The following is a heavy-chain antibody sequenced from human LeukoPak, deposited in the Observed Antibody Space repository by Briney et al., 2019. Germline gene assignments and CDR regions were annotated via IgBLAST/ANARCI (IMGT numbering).Heavy chain of an antibody. CDR1: GFTFSSYA. CDR3: AKDLPRMTTVTPNWFDP. Sequence: PGGSLRLSCAASGFTFSSYAMSWVRQAPGKGLEWVSAISGSDGSTYYADSVKGRFTISRDNSKNTLYLQMNSLRAEDTAVYYCAKDLPRMTTVTPNWFDPWGQGTLVTVSS. V-gene: IGHV3-23*01. D-gene: IGHD4-17*01. J-gene: IGHJ5*02. CDR2: ISGSDGST.